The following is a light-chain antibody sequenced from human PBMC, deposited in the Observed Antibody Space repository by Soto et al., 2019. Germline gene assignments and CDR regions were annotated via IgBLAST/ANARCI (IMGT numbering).Light chain of an antibody. Sequence: ITQSPYSLSVSLGERATLSCRDSQSLRSSLAWYQQKPGQAPRLLIYDTSNRATGIPARFSGSGSETDFTLTISSLEPEDFAVYYCQQRYNWPPLTFGGGTKVDI. J-gene: IGKJ4*01. CDR1: QSLRSS. CDR2: DTS. V-gene: IGKV3-11*01. CDR3: QQRYNWPPLT.